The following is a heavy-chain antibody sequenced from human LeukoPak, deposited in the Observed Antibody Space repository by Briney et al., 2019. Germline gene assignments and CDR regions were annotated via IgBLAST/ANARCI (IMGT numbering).Heavy chain of an antibody. CDR2: IYYSGST. V-gene: IGHV4-31*03. CDR1: GGSISSGGYY. CDR3: ASSSSGSYXYYFDY. Sequence: PSQTLSLTCTVSGGSISSGGYYWSWIRQHPGKGLEWIGYIYYSGSTYYNPSLKSRVTISVDTSKNQFSLKLSSVTAADTAVYYCASSSSGSYXYYFDYWGQGTLVTVSS. D-gene: IGHD1-26*01. J-gene: IGHJ4*02.